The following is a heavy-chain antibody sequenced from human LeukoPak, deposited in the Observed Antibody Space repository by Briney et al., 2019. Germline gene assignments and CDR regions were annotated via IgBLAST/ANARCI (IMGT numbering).Heavy chain of an antibody. J-gene: IGHJ6*02. CDR1: GFTFSSYS. CDR2: ISSSSSYI. Sequence: GGSLRLSCAASGFTFSSYSMNWVRQAPGKGLEWVSSISSSSSYIYYADSVKGRSTISRDNAKNSLYLQMNSLRAEDTAVYYCARDVSRCSSTSCYSYYGMDVWGQGTTVTVSS. V-gene: IGHV3-21*01. D-gene: IGHD2-2*01. CDR3: ARDVSRCSSTSCYSYYGMDV.